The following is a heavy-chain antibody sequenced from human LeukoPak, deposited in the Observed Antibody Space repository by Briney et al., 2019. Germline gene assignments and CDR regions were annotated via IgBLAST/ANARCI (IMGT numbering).Heavy chain of an antibody. CDR2: ISGSGYST. J-gene: IGHJ3*02. CDR3: AKDFPPWSGPNAFDI. Sequence: PGGSLRLSCEASGFTFSSYAMNWVRQAPGKGLAWVSSISGSGYSTYYADSVKDRFNISRDNSKNTLYLQMNSLRAEDTAIFYCAKDFPPWSGPNAFDIWDQGTMVTVSS. CDR1: GFTFSSYA. D-gene: IGHD3-3*01. V-gene: IGHV3-23*01.